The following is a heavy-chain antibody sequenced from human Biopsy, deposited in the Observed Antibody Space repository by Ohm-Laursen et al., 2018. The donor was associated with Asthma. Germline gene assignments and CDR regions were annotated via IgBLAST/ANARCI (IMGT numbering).Heavy chain of an antibody. D-gene: IGHD3-3*01. CDR1: GFTFSTYG. CDR2: VSYDGGVA. Sequence: SLRLSCTASGFTFSTYGTHWVRQAPGKGLEWVAVVSYDGGVAHYADSMKGRFTISRDNAKSTLYLQMNRLRTDDTAVYYCAKRRGYSDLTDFDHWGQGTLVTVSS. V-gene: IGHV3-30*18. J-gene: IGHJ4*02. CDR3: AKRRGYSDLTDFDH.